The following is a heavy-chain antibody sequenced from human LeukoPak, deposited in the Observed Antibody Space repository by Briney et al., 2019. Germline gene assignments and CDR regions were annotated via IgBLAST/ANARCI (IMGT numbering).Heavy chain of an antibody. V-gene: IGHV3-30-3*01. CDR2: ISYDGGNK. CDR3: ARAPGARNYWYFDL. CDR1: GFTFSSYA. Sequence: GGSLRLSCAASGFTFSSYAMHWVRQAPGKGLEWVAVISYDGGNKYYADSVKGRFTISRDNSKNTLYLQMNSLRAEDTAVYYCARAPGARNYWYFDLWGRGTLVTVSS. J-gene: IGHJ2*01. D-gene: IGHD1-26*01.